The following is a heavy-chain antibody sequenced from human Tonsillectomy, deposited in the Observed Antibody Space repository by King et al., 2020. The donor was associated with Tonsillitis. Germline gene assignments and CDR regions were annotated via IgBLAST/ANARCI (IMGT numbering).Heavy chain of an antibody. CDR2: IRSKAHNYAT. CDR3: TRQKGPAAGSTNFDY. Sequence: VQLVESGGGLVQPGGSLKLSCAASGFTFSDSAIHWVRQASGKGLEWVGRIRSKAHNYATVYAASVRGRFTISRDDSNNTAYLQMNSLKTEDTALYFCTRQKGPAAGSTNFDYRGQGTLVTVSS. J-gene: IGHJ4*02. CDR1: GFTFSDSA. V-gene: IGHV3-73*01. D-gene: IGHD6-13*01.